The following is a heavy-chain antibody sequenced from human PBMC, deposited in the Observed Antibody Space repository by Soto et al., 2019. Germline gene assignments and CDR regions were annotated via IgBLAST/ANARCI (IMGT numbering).Heavy chain of an antibody. CDR3: AREPYDITGNRIDS. CDR2: VYHTGST. Sequence: SETLSLTCTVSGGSISGDYYWNCSRQAPGKGVEWIGYVYHTGSTYHNPSLKSRGSISVDTSNNQFSLKLSSVTAADTAVYFCAREPYDITGNRIDSWGQGIPVTVSS. CDR1: GGSISGDYY. J-gene: IGHJ5*01. D-gene: IGHD3-22*01. V-gene: IGHV4-30-4*01.